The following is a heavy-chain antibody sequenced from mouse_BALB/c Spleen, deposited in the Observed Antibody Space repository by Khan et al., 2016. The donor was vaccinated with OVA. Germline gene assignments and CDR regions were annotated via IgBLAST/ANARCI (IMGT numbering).Heavy chain of an antibody. J-gene: IGHJ4*01. D-gene: IGHD2-10*02. CDR1: GLSLTDYG. V-gene: IGHV2-6-5*01. Sequence: VQLQESGPGLVAPSQNLSITCTVSGLSLTDYGVSWIRQPPGKGLEWLGVIWGGGTTYYNSALKSRLSISKDNSKSQVFLKMNSLQTDDTAMYYCAKGVWSYYFALDYWGQGTSVTVSS. CDR3: AKGVWSYYFALDY. CDR2: IWGGGTT.